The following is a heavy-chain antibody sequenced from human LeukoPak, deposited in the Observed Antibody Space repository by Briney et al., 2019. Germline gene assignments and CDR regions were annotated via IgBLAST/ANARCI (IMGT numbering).Heavy chain of an antibody. CDR3: VQDGPLRSDY. V-gene: IGHV4-4*07. CDR2: IFASGTT. CDR1: GASISTYY. Sequence: SETLSLTCTVSGASISTYYWSWIGQPAGKGLEWVGRIFASGTTNYNPSLESRVAMSVDTSKHQFSLNLSSVTAADTAIYYCVQDGPLRSDYWGQGTLVTVSS. D-gene: IGHD3-16*01. J-gene: IGHJ4*02.